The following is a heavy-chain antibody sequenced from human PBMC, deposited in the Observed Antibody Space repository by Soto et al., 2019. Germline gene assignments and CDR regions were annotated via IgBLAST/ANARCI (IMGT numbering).Heavy chain of an antibody. Sequence: QVQLVQSGAEVKKPGSSVKVTCKASGGTFSSNAISWVRQAPGQGLEWMGGIIPIFGTAHYAQKFQGRVTITADESTSTASMELSSLKSEDTAVYYCATGGRGYSSAPRLYFEFWGQGTLVTVSS. CDR2: IIPIFGTA. CDR3: ATGGRGYSSAPRLYFEF. D-gene: IGHD5-18*01. CDR1: GGTFSSNA. J-gene: IGHJ4*02. V-gene: IGHV1-69*12.